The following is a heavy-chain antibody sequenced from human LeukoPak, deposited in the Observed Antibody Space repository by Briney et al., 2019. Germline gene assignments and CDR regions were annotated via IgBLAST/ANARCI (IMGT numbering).Heavy chain of an antibody. Sequence: GGSLRLSCAASGFTVSSNYMNWVRQAPGKGLEWVSVIYSGGGTNYGDSVKGRFTIFRDNSKNTLYLQMNSLRAEDTAVYYCARAQGYSSGWYDYWGQGTLVTVSS. CDR2: IYSGGGT. CDR3: ARAQGYSSGWYDY. CDR1: GFTVSSNY. V-gene: IGHV3-53*01. D-gene: IGHD6-19*01. J-gene: IGHJ4*02.